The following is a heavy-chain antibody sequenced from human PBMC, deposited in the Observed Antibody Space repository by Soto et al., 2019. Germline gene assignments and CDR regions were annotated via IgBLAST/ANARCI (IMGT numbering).Heavy chain of an antibody. V-gene: IGHV1-18*01. CDR2: ISAYNGNT. CDR1: GYTFTSYG. CDR3: ARGRRLYCSSTSCYHHLNWFDP. Sequence: QVQLVQSGAEVKKPGASVKVSCKASGYTFTSYGISWVRQAPGQGLEWMGWISAYNGNTNYAQKLQGRVTMTTDTSTSTAYMELRSLRSDDTAVYYCARGRRLYCSSTSCYHHLNWFDPWGQGTLVTVSS. J-gene: IGHJ5*02. D-gene: IGHD2-2*01.